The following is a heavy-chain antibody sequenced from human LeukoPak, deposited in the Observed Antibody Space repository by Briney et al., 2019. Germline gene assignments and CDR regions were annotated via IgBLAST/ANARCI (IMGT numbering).Heavy chain of an antibody. CDR1: GFAFSTYV. CDR2: IRQDGDGK. D-gene: IGHD3-22*01. Sequence: PRGSLRLSCAASGFAFSTYVMHWARQAPGEGLEWVAVIRQDGDGKFYGNSVKGRFTISRDNSKNTLYLEMDSLRVEDTAQYFCAREDYTSGHAGALGFDPWGQGTLDTVSA. J-gene: IGHJ5*02. V-gene: IGHV3-30*03. CDR3: AREDYTSGHAGALGFDP.